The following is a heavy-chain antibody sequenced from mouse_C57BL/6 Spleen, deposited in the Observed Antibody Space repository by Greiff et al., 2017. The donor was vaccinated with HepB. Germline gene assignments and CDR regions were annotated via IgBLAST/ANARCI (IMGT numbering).Heavy chain of an antibody. Sequence: EVKLMESGPGMVKPSQSLSLTCTVTGYSITSGYDWHWIRHFPGNKLEWMGYISYSGSTNYNPSLKSRISITHDTSKNHFFLKLNSVTTEDTATYYCAREDYYGSSRYFDVWGTGTTVTVSS. V-gene: IGHV3-1*01. CDR3: AREDYYGSSRYFDV. CDR1: GYSITSGYD. J-gene: IGHJ1*03. CDR2: ISYSGST. D-gene: IGHD1-1*01.